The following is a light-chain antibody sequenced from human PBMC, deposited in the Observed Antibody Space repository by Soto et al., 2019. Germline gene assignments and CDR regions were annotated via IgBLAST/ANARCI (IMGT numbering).Light chain of an antibody. Sequence: DIQMTQSPSSLSASVGDRVTITCQASQDINIYLNWYQQKPGKAPKLLIYDASNLETGVPSRFSGIGSGTDFTFTISRLQPEDIATYFCQQYLNLLTFGGGTKVEIK. CDR1: QDINIY. V-gene: IGKV1-33*01. CDR3: QQYLNLLT. CDR2: DAS. J-gene: IGKJ4*01.